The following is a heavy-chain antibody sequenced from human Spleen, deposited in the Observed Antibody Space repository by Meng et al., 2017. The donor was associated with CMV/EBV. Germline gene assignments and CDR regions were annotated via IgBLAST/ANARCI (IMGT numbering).Heavy chain of an antibody. Sequence: SETLSLTCTVSGGSISSYYWSWIRQPPGKGLECIGYIYYSGSTNYNPSLKSRVTISVDTSKNQFSLKLSSVTAADTAVYYCARGGYSGYDLHLLFDYWGQGTLVTVSS. CDR2: IYYSGST. J-gene: IGHJ4*02. CDR3: ARGGYSGYDLHLLFDY. CDR1: GGSISSYY. D-gene: IGHD5-12*01. V-gene: IGHV4-59*01.